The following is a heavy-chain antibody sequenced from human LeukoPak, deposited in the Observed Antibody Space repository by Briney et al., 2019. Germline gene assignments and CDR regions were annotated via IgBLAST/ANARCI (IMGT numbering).Heavy chain of an antibody. J-gene: IGHJ4*02. V-gene: IGHV4-39*01. Sequence: SETLSLTCTVSGGSISRSSCYWGWIRQPPGKGLEWIASIYYSGSTYYNSSLKSRVTISLDTSKSRFSLKLSSVTAADTAIYYCARREGYFDYWGQGNLVTVSS. CDR2: IYYSGST. CDR1: GGSISRSSCY. CDR3: ARREGYFDY.